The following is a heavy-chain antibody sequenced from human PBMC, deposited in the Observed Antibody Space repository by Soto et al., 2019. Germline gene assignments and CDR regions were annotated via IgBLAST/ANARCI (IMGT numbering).Heavy chain of an antibody. J-gene: IGHJ4*02. D-gene: IGHD3-10*01. V-gene: IGHV5-51*01. CDR1: GYSFSTYW. Sequence: ESLKISCTGSGYSFSTYWIAWVRQMPGKGLEWMGIIYPGDSDTRYSPSFQGQVTISADTSTKTAYLQWSSLKASDTAIYYCESLPQFLWVGALTSRAYYFNSWGPGTLVTVSS. CDR2: IYPGDSDT. CDR3: ESLPQFLWVGALTSRAYYFNS.